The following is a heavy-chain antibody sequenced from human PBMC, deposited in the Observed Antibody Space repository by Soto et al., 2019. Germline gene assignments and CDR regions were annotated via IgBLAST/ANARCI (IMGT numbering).Heavy chain of an antibody. V-gene: IGHV3-9*01. CDR3: AKSTGGTANGMGV. CDR1: GFSFDDYA. Sequence: EVQVVESGGGLVQPGRSLRLSCAASGFSFDDYAMHWVRQAPGKGLEWVSGISWNSGTIGYADSVKGRFTISRDNAKNTLYLHMNSLRAEDTALYYCAKSTGGTANGMGVWGQGTTVTVSS. J-gene: IGHJ6*02. D-gene: IGHD2-8*02. CDR2: ISWNSGTI.